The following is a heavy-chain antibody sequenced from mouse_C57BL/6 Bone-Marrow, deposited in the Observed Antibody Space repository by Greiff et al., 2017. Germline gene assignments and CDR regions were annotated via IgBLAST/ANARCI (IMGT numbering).Heavy chain of an antibody. CDR3: ARGRGLPGEWFAY. J-gene: IGHJ3*01. Sequence: QVQLKESGAELARPGASVKLSCKASGYTFTSYGISWVKQRTGQGLEWIGEIYPRSGNTYYNEKFKGKATLTADKSSSTAYMELRSLTSDDSAVYFCARGRGLPGEWFAYWGQGTLVTVSA. D-gene: IGHD2-2*01. CDR2: IYPRSGNT. V-gene: IGHV1-81*01. CDR1: GYTFTSYG.